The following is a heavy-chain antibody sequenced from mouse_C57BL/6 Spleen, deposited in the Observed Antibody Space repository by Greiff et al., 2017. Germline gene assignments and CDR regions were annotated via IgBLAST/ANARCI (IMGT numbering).Heavy chain of an antibody. CDR2: ISSGGSYT. J-gene: IGHJ2*01. Sequence: EVKLQESGGDLVKPGGSLKLSCAASGFTFSSYGMSWVRQTPDKRLEWVATISSGGSYTYYPDSVKGRFTISRDNSQSILYLQMNALRAEDSATYYCARFSPLDYWGQGTTLTVSS. CDR1: GFTFSSYG. V-gene: IGHV5-6*01. CDR3: ARFSPLDY.